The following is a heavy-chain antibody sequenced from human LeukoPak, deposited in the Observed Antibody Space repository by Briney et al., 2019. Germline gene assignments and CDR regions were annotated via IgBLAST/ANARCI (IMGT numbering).Heavy chain of an antibody. V-gene: IGHV4-59*01. CDR1: GGSISSYY. CDR3: AREYSGSYSDAFDI. Sequence: SETLSLTCTVSGGSISSYYWSWIRQPPGKGLEWIGYIYYSGSTNYNPSLKSRVTISVDTSKNQSSLKLSSVTAADTAVYYCAREYSGSYSDAFDIWGQGTMVTVSS. D-gene: IGHD1-26*01. CDR2: IYYSGST. J-gene: IGHJ3*02.